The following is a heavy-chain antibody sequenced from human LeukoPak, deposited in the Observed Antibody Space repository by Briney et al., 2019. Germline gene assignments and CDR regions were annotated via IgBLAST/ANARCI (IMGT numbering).Heavy chain of an antibody. Sequence: QTGGSLRLSCAASGFTFSSYGMHWVRQAPGEGLEWVSYISSSGSTIYYADSVKGRFTISRDNAKNSLYLQMNSLRAEDTAVYYCAELGITMIAGVWGKGTTVTISS. CDR2: ISSSGSTI. CDR1: GFTFSSYG. CDR3: AELGITMIAGV. D-gene: IGHD3-22*01. J-gene: IGHJ6*04. V-gene: IGHV3-48*04.